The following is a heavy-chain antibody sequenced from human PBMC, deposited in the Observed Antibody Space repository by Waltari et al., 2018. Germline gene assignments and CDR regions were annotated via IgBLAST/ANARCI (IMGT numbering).Heavy chain of an antibody. D-gene: IGHD1-26*01. CDR1: GYTFIGYY. V-gene: IGHV1-2*02. J-gene: IGHJ4*02. CDR2: NNPKSGGT. CDR3: ARAPGAGPRDY. Sequence: QVQLVQSGAEVKKPGASVKVSCKASGYTFIGYYMHWVRQAPGQGLEWIGWNNPKSGGTNYAEKFQGRVTMTRDTSISVAYMELSRLRSDDTAVYYCARAPGAGPRDYWGQGTLVTVSS.